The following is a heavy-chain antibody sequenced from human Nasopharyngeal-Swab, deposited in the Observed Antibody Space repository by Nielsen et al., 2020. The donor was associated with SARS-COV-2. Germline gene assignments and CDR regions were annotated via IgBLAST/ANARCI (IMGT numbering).Heavy chain of an antibody. CDR3: AKDSYDSSGYSYYYGMDV. J-gene: IGHJ6*02. CDR1: GFTFSNYA. Sequence: GESLKISCAASGFTFSNYAMSWVRQAPGKGLEWVSALSGSGGSTYYADSVKGRFTISRDNSKNTLYLQMNSLRAEDTAVYYCAKDSYDSSGYSYYYGMDVWGQGTTVTVSS. D-gene: IGHD3-22*01. V-gene: IGHV3-23*01. CDR2: LSGSGGST.